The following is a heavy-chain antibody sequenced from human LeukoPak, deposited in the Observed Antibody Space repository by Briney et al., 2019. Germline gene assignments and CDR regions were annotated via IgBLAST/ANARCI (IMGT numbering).Heavy chain of an antibody. V-gene: IGHV3-30*18. Sequence: GRSLRLSCAASGFTFSSDVMHWVRQAPGKGLEWVAVISNDGNNKYYADSVRGRFTISRDNSKNTLYVQMNSLRAEDTAVYYCAKEVMAAGGNLEYWGQGTLVTVSS. CDR1: GFTFSSDV. J-gene: IGHJ4*02. CDR2: ISNDGNNK. CDR3: AKEVMAAGGNLEY. D-gene: IGHD6-13*01.